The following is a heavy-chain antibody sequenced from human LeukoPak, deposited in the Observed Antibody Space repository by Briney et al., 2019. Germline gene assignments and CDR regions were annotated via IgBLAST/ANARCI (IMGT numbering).Heavy chain of an antibody. CDR3: AREEYGGYFDY. J-gene: IGHJ4*02. V-gene: IGHV1-46*01. CDR2: INPTGTGT. CDR1: GYTFTNYY. D-gene: IGHD2-21*01. Sequence: ASVKVSCKASGYTFTNYYMHWVRQAPGQGLEWMGLINPTGTGTNYAQKFRCRVTMTRDTSTTTVYMELSSLTSEDTAVYYCAREEYGGYFDYWGQGTLVTVSS.